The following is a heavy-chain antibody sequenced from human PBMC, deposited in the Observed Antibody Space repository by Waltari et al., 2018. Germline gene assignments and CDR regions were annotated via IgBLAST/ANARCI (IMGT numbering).Heavy chain of an antibody. CDR1: GGSFSGHY. D-gene: IGHD2-2*01. J-gene: IGHJ4*02. CDR2: LNRSGST. CDR3: AGFMCLPADHPSFDD. V-gene: IGHV4-34*01. Sequence: QVQLPQWGAGLLKPSETLSLPCAVYGGSFSGHYWCSVRPPPGKGLELIGELNRSGSTNDSPSRKSRFTISGDTTKNQFSQKLISVTAADTAVYYWAGFMCLPADHPSFDDWGQGTLVTVSS.